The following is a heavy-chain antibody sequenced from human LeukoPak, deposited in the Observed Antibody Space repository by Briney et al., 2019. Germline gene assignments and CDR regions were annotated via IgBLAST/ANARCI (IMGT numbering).Heavy chain of an antibody. D-gene: IGHD6-13*01. V-gene: IGHV4-31*03. CDR2: ISYSGST. Sequence: PSQTLSLTCTVSGGSISSGGYYWNWIRQHPGKGLEWIGYISYSGSTHYNPSLKSRVAISIDTSKNQFSLKLSSVTAADTAVYYCARGLIMAVAGRGEFHYWGQGTLVTVSS. J-gene: IGHJ4*02. CDR3: ARGLIMAVAGRGEFHY. CDR1: GGSISSGGYY.